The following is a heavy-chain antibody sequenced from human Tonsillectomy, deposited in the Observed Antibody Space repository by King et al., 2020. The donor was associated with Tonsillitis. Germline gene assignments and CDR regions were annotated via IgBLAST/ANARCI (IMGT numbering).Heavy chain of an antibody. D-gene: IGHD2-2*01. V-gene: IGHV1-2*02. CDR2: INPNSGGT. CDR3: ARDKEVPAAMGFNYGMDV. J-gene: IGHJ6*02. Sequence: VQLVESGAEVKKPGASVKVSCKASGYTFTGHYMHWVRQAPGQGLEWTGWINPNSGGTNYAQKFQGRVTMTRDTSLSTAYMELSRLRSDDTAVYYCARDKEVPAAMGFNYGMDVWGQGTTVTVSS. CDR1: GYTFTGHY.